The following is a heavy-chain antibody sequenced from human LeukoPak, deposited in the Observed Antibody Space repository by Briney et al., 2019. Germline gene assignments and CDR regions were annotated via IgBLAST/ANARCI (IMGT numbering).Heavy chain of an antibody. J-gene: IGHJ4*02. D-gene: IGHD3-22*01. CDR2: IRPMNSDV. Sequence: GESLKISCKGSGYNFNTYWVAWVRQLPGKGLEWMGIIRPMNSDVRYSPSFQGQVAISADRSISTAYLQWSSLKASDTAMYYCARPSYYDSSGYYYLDYWGQGTLVTVSS. CDR1: GYNFNTYW. CDR3: ARPSYYDSSGYYYLDY. V-gene: IGHV5-51*01.